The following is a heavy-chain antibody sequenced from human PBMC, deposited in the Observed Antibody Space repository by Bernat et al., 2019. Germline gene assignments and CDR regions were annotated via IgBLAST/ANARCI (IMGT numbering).Heavy chain of an antibody. CDR1: GFTFGSYS. J-gene: IGHJ4*02. V-gene: IGHV3-21*01. CDR3: ARERWLAYDY. Sequence: EVQLVESGGGLVKPGGSRRLSCAASGFTFGSYSMNWFGQAPGKGLEWVSSISSSSSYIYYADSVKGRFTISRDNAKNSLYLQMNSLRAEDTAVYYCARERWLAYDYWGQGTLVTVSS. CDR2: ISSSSSYI. D-gene: IGHD6-19*01.